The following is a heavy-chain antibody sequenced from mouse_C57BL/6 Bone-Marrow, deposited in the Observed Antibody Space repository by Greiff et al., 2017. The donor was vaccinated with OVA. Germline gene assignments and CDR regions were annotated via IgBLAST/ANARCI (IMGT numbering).Heavy chain of an antibody. CDR3: TRRPYYSNVDY. J-gene: IGHJ2*01. V-gene: IGHV1-5*01. Sequence: VQLQQSGPVLARPGASVKMSCKTSGYTFTSYWMHWVKQRPGQGLEWIGAIYPGNSDTSYNQKFKGKAKLTAVTSASTAYMELSSLTKEDSAVYYCTRRPYYSNVDYWGQGTTLTVSS. CDR2: IYPGNSDT. CDR1: GYTFTSYW. D-gene: IGHD2-5*01.